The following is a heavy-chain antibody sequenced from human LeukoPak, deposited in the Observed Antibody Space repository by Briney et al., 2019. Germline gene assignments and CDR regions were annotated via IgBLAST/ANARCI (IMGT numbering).Heavy chain of an antibody. CDR3: ARDQDSSSWEY. Sequence: SETLSLTCAVYGGSFSGYYWSWIRQPPGKGLEWIGEINHSGSTNYNPSLKSRVTISVDTSKNQFSLKLSSVTAADTAVYYCARDQDSSSWEYWGQGTLVTVSS. V-gene: IGHV4-34*01. CDR1: GGSFSGYY. J-gene: IGHJ4*02. D-gene: IGHD6-13*01. CDR2: INHSGST.